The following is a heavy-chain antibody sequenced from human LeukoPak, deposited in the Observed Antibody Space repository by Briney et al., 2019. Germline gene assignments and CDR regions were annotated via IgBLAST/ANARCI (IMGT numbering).Heavy chain of an antibody. CDR3: ARVGYCSSTSCYEDMDV. D-gene: IGHD2-2*01. Sequence: PSETLSLTCTVSGGSIRNYYWSWIRQPPGKGLEWIGEINHSGSTNYNPSLKSRVTISVDTSKNQFSLKLSSVTAADTAVYYCARVGYCSSTSCYEDMDVWGKGTTVTVSS. CDR2: INHSGST. CDR1: GGSIRNYY. J-gene: IGHJ6*03. V-gene: IGHV4-34*01.